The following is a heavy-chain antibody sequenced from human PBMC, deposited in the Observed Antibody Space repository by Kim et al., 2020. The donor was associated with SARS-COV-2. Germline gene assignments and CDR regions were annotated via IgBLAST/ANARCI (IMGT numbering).Heavy chain of an antibody. Sequence: GGSLRLSCAASGFTFSSYSMNWVRQAPGKGLEWVSYISSSSSTIYYADSVKGRFTISRDNAKNSLYLQMNSLRDEDTAVYYCARSSGDYVGSVGGMDVWGQGTTVTVSS. V-gene: IGHV3-48*02. J-gene: IGHJ6*02. CDR1: GFTFSSYS. D-gene: IGHD2-21*02. CDR2: ISSSSSTI. CDR3: ARSSGDYVGSVGGMDV.